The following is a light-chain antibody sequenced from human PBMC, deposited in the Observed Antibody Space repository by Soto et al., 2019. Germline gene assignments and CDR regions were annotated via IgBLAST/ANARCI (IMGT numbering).Light chain of an antibody. J-gene: IGKJ4*01. CDR2: AAS. CDR3: QKYNSAPLT. Sequence: DIQMTQSPSSLSASVGDRVTLTCLASQGISNYLAGYQQKPGKVPKLLIYAASTLQSGVPSRFSGSGSGTDFTLTISSLQPEDVATYYCQKYNSAPLTFGGGTKVEIK. CDR1: QGISNY. V-gene: IGKV1-27*01.